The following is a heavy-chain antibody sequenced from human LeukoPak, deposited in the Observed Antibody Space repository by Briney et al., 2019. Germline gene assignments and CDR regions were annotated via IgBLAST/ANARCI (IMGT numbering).Heavy chain of an antibody. J-gene: IGHJ5*02. CDR1: GGSISSYY. CDR2: IYYSGST. Sequence: SETLSLTCTVSGGSISSYYWSWIRQPPGKGLEWIGYIYYSGSTNYNPSLKSRVTISVDTSKNQFSLKLSSVTAADTAVYYCARKSGSGNNWFDLWGQGTLVTVSS. V-gene: IGHV4-59*01. CDR3: ARKSGSGNNWFDL. D-gene: IGHD3-10*01.